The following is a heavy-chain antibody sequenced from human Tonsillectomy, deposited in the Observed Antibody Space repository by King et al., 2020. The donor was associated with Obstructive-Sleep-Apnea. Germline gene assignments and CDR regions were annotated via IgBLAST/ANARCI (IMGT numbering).Heavy chain of an antibody. CDR3: NAMIVVVITTPKSALDAFDI. J-gene: IGHJ3*02. V-gene: IGHV3-64D*06. CDR2: ISSNVGIT. CDR1: GFTFSSYA. Sequence: VQLVESGGGLVQPGGSLRLSCSASGFTFSSYAIHWVRQAPGKGLEYVSAISSNVGITYYADSVKGRFSISRDNSKNTLYLQMSSLRAEDTAVYYCNAMIVVVITTPKSALDAFDIWGQGTMVTVSS. D-gene: IGHD3-22*01.